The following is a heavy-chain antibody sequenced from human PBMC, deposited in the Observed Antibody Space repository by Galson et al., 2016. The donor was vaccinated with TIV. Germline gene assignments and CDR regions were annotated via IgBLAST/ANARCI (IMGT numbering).Heavy chain of an antibody. CDR1: GGTLTSGGKFSSYV. D-gene: IGHD3-10*01. J-gene: IGHJ5*02. CDR3: ARATNYYDNWFDP. V-gene: IGHV1-69*13. CDR2: IIPIFGTT. Sequence: SVKVSCKALGGTLTSGGKFSSYVISWVRQAPGQGLEWMGRIIPIFGTTKYAQKFQGRVTITADESTDTAYVELNSLTSEGTAVYYCARATNYYDNWFDPWGQGTLVTVSS.